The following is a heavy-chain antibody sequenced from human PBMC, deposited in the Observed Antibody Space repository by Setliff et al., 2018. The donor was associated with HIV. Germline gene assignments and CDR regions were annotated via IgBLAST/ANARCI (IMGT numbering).Heavy chain of an antibody. CDR2: IHWDDDT. J-gene: IGHJ4*02. D-gene: IGHD2-2*02. CDR1: GFSLSTSGVG. V-gene: IGHV2-5*02. Sequence: PTLVNPPQTLTLTCTFSGFSLSTSGVGVGWIRQPPVKALEWLALIHWDDDTRYSTSLKSRITITKDTSKNKVVLTMTNMDPGETATYYCEHSGPLIYDFDYWGQGTLVTVSS. CDR3: EHSGPLIYDFDY.